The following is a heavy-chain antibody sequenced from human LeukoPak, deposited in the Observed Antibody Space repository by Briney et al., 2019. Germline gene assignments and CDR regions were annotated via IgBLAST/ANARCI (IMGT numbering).Heavy chain of an antibody. Sequence: GGSLRLSCAASGFTFSSYGMHWVRQAPGKGLEGVAVIWYDGSNKYYADSVKGRFTISRDNSKNTLYLQMNSLRAEATAVYYCAKEAIWGQGTMVTVSS. V-gene: IGHV3-33*06. J-gene: IGHJ3*02. CDR3: AKEAI. CDR2: IWYDGSNK. CDR1: GFTFSSYG.